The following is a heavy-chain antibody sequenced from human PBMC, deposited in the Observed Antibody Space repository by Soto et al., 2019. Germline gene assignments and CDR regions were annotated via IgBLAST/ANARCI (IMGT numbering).Heavy chain of an antibody. CDR2: IYYSGST. CDR3: ARGYRSLGVAAAGNL. CDR1: GGSISSYY. J-gene: IGHJ5*02. D-gene: IGHD6-13*01. V-gene: IGHV4-59*01. Sequence: QVQLQESGPGLVKPSETLSLTCTVSGGSISSYYWSWIRQPPGKGLEWIGYIYYSGSTNYNPSLMSRVTISVDTSKNQFSLKLSSVTAADTAVYYCARGYRSLGVAAAGNLWGQGTLVTVSS.